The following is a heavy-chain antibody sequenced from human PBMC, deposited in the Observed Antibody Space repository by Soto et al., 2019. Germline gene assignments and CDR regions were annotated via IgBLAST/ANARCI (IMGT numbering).Heavy chain of an antibody. CDR1: GFTFSSYA. CDR3: ARDGVGIVAAEAKPHEHYYYYGMDV. J-gene: IGHJ6*02. CDR2: ISYDGSNK. Sequence: QPGGSLRLSCAASGFTFSSYAMHWVRQAPGKGLEWVAVISYDGSNKYYADSVKGRFTISRDNSKNTLYLQMNSLRAEDTAVYYCARDGVGIVAAEAKPHEHYYYYGMDVWGQGTTVTVSS. D-gene: IGHD6-13*01. V-gene: IGHV3-30-3*01.